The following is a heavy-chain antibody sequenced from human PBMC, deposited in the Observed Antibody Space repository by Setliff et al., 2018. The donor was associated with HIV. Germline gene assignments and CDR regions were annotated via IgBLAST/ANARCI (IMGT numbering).Heavy chain of an antibody. J-gene: IGHJ4*02. Sequence: ASVKVSCKASGYTFSSYDINWVRQATGQGLEWMGWINPNSGGTTYAQKFQGRVTMTRDTSITTAYVELSSLRSEDTAVYYCATFPIECSGGSCYASGVDYWGQGTLVTVSS. CDR3: ATFPIECSGGSCYASGVDY. V-gene: IGHV1-2*02. CDR1: GYTFSSYD. D-gene: IGHD2-15*01. CDR2: INPNSGGT.